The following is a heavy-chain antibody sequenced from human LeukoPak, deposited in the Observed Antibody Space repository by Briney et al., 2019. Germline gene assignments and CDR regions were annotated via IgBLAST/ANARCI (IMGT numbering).Heavy chain of an antibody. CDR2: ITPNSGST. J-gene: IGHJ4*02. CDR1: RYTFTDYY. D-gene: IGHD6-13*01. Sequence: ASVKVSCKASRYTFTDYYMHWVRQAPGQGLEWMGWITPNSGSTNYAQKFQSRVTMTRDTSISTVNMELSRLKSDDTAVYYCARSAAAAAGIAYWGQGTLVTVSS. V-gene: IGHV1-2*02. CDR3: ARSAAAAAGIAY.